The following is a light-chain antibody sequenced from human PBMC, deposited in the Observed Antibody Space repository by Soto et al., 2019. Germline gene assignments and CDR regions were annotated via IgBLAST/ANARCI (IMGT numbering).Light chain of an antibody. J-gene: IGLJ2*01. Sequence: QSALTQPASVSGSPGQSITISCTGTSSDVGGYNYVSWYQQHPGKATKLMIYDVSNRPSGVSNRFSGSKSGNTASLTISGLQAEDEADYYCSSYTRSSTRVFGGGTQLTVL. CDR2: DVS. CDR1: SSDVGGYNY. V-gene: IGLV2-14*01. CDR3: SSYTRSSTRV.